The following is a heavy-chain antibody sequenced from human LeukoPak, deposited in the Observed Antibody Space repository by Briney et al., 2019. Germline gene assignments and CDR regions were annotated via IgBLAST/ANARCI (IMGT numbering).Heavy chain of an antibody. V-gene: IGHV4-30-2*02. CDR1: GGSISSGGYY. D-gene: IGHD6-13*01. J-gene: IGHJ4*02. CDR3: ARRVHSSSWSSYFDY. Sequence: SETLSLTCTVSGGSISSGGYYWSWIRQPPGKGLEWIGYIYHSGSTYYNPSLKSRVTISVDRSKNQFFLKLSSVTATDTAVYYCARRVHSSSWSSYFDYWGQETLVTVSS. CDR2: IYHSGST.